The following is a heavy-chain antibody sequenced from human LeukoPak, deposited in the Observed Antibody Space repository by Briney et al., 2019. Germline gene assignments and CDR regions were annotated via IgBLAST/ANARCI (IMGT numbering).Heavy chain of an antibody. J-gene: IGHJ4*02. Sequence: KPGESLRLSCAASGFIFSNYAMSWVRQPPGKGLEWVSTISGTGSSTHYADAVKGRFTLSRDNSKNTLYLQMNSLRAEDTAVYYCARAIFVTGDPNYFDYWGQGTLVTVSS. CDR1: GFIFSNYA. V-gene: IGHV3-23*01. D-gene: IGHD7-27*01. CDR2: ISGTGSST. CDR3: ARAIFVTGDPNYFDY.